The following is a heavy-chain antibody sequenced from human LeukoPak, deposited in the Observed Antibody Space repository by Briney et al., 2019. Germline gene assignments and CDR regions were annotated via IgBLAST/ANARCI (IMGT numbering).Heavy chain of an antibody. CDR1: GFTFTTYW. CDR2: IKQDGSEK. V-gene: IGHV3-7*01. D-gene: IGHD3-10*01. CDR3: ARPLMYYYGSETYFWFDP. Sequence: GGSLRLSCAASGFTFTTYWMGWVRQAPGKGLEWVANIKQDGSEKYYVDSVKGRFTISRDNAKNSLSLQMNSLRAEDTAVYYCARPLMYYYGSETYFWFDPWGQGTLVIVSS. J-gene: IGHJ5*02.